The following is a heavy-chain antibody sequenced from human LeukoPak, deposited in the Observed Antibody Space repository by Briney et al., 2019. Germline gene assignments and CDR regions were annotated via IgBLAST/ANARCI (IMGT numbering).Heavy chain of an antibody. Sequence: PSETLSLTCTVSGYSISSGYYWGWIRQPPGKGLEWIGSIYHSGSTYYNPSLKGRVTISVDTSKNQFSLKLSSVTAADTAVYYCARVDYYYYMDVWGKGTTVTVSS. J-gene: IGHJ6*03. CDR2: IYHSGST. CDR1: GYSISSGYY. V-gene: IGHV4-38-2*02. CDR3: ARVDYYYYMDV.